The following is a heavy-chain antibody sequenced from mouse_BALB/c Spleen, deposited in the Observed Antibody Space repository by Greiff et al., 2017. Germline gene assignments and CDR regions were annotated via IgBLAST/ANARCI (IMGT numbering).Heavy chain of an antibody. CDR1: GFSLTGYG. D-gene: IGHD2-1*01. CDR2: IWGDGST. CDR3: ARDDGNRYYYAMDY. Sequence: VQVVESGPGLVAPSQSLSITCTVSGFSLTGYGVNWVRQPPGKGLEWLGMIWGDGSTDYNSAHKSRMSISKDNSKSQVFLKMNSLQTDDTARYYCARDDGNRYYYAMDYWGQGTSVTVSS. J-gene: IGHJ4*01. V-gene: IGHV2-6-7*01.